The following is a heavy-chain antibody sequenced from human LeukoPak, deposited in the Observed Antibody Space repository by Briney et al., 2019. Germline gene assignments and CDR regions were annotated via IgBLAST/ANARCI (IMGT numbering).Heavy chain of an antibody. CDR1: GYTFTGYY. V-gene: IGHV1-2*02. J-gene: IGHJ5*02. D-gene: IGHD3-10*01. CDR3: ASAELWFGELLSGFDP. CDR2: INPNSGGT. Sequence: ASVKVSCKASGYTFTGYYMHWVRQAPGQGLEWMGWINPNSGGTNYAQKFQGRVTMTRDTSISTAYMELSRLRSDDTAVYYCASAELWFGELLSGFDPWGQEPWSPSPQ.